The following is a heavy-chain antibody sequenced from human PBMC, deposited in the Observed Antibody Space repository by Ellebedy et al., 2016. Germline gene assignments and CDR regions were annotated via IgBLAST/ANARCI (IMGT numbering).Heavy chain of an antibody. CDR3: ARDPDNHYDSSGYYRDY. D-gene: IGHD3-22*01. CDR2: ISSSSSYI. V-gene: IGHV3-21*01. J-gene: IGHJ4*02. Sequence: GESLKISXAASGFTFSSYSMNWVRQAPGKGLEWVSSISSSSSYIYYADSVKGRFTISRDNAKNSLYLQMNSLRAEDTAVYYCARDPDNHYDSSGYYRDYWGQGTLVTVSS. CDR1: GFTFSSYS.